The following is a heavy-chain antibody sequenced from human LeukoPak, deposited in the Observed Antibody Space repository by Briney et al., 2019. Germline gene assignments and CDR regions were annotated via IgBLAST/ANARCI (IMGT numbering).Heavy chain of an antibody. CDR2: INHSGGT. J-gene: IGHJ4*02. D-gene: IGHD3-10*01. CDR1: GGSFSGYY. V-gene: IGHV4-34*01. CDR3: ARGPYYFGSGSYYL. Sequence: SETLSLTCAVYGGSFSGYYWSWIRQPPGKGLKWIGEINHSGGTNYNPSLNSRVTISEDTSKKQFSLKLNSVTAADTAVYYCARGPYYFGSGSYYLWGQGTLVTVSS.